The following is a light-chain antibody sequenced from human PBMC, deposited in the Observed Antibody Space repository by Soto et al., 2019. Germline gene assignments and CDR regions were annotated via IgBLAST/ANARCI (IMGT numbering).Light chain of an antibody. V-gene: IGKV3-20*01. J-gene: IGKJ3*01. CDR3: QHYGSALFT. CDR2: GAS. CDR1: QSFSSSY. Sequence: EIVLTQSPGTLYLSPGERATLSCRASQSFSSSYLAWYQQKPGQAPRLLIYGASSRATGLPDRFSGSWYGTDFNLTISSLEPEDFALYYCQHYGSALFTFGPGTKVDVK.